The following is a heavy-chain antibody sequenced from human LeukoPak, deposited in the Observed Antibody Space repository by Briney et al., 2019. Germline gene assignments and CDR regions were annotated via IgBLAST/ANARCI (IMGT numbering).Heavy chain of an antibody. V-gene: IGHV4-4*08. CDR2: MCPSGRT. D-gene: IGHD2-2*01. Sequence: SETLSLTCTVSNDSISSYCCSWVRQPPGKGLEWIGFMCPSGRTDYNPSLKSRVTMSIDTSKNQLSMELRFLTAADTAVYYCARVHFLEYQLLYAFDIWGQGTMVTVSS. CDR1: NDSISSYC. J-gene: IGHJ3*02. CDR3: ARVHFLEYQLLYAFDI.